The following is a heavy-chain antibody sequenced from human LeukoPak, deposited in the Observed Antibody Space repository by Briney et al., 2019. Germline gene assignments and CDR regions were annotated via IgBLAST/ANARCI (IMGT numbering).Heavy chain of an antibody. V-gene: IGHV3-23*01. CDR2: ISGSGDRT. Sequence: GXSLRLSCAASGFTFSSYAMSWVRQAPGKGMEWLSVISGSGDRTHHADSVTGRFTISRDISKNTLYLQMNSLRAEDTAVYYCAREVGATDYWGQGTQVTVSS. CDR1: GFTFSSYA. CDR3: AREVGATDY. D-gene: IGHD1-26*01. J-gene: IGHJ4*02.